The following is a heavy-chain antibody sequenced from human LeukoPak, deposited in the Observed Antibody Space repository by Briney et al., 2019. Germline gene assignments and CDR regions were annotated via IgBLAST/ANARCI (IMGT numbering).Heavy chain of an antibody. Sequence: GGSLRLSCVVSGLTFSSYSMNWVRQAPGKGLEWVSYISSSGSTIYYADSVKGRFTISRDNAKNSLYLQMNSLRAEDTAVYYCARGDCSGGSCYLSLTTIDYWGQGTLVTVSS. CDR3: ARGDCSGGSCYLSLTTIDY. CDR2: ISSSGSTI. D-gene: IGHD2-15*01. J-gene: IGHJ4*02. CDR1: GLTFSSYS. V-gene: IGHV3-48*04.